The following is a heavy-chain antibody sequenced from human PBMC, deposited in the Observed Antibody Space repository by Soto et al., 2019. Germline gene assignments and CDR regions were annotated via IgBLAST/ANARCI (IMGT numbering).Heavy chain of an antibody. CDR1: GYRFISYW. V-gene: IGHV5-51*01. CDR3: ARFVSYYDFLNGYHDYLAY. Sequence: PGESLKISCKGSGYRFISYWIAWVRQKPGKGLEWMGTIYAADSESKYSPSFQGQVSFSADKSNNTAHLHWSSLKASDTATYFCARFVSYYDFLNGYHDYLAYWGQGTPVTVSS. D-gene: IGHD3-9*01. J-gene: IGHJ4*02. CDR2: IYAADSES.